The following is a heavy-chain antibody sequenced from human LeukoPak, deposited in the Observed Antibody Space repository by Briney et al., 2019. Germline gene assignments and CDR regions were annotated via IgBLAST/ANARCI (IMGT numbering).Heavy chain of an antibody. Sequence: GGSLRLSCAASGLSFSTFAMSWVRQGPARGLEWVSSIRGNGETFYADSVKGRFTISRDNAKNSLYLQMNSLRAEDTAVYYCARVNYGGNSEVIAFDIWGQGTMVTVSS. D-gene: IGHD4-23*01. CDR3: ARVNYGGNSEVIAFDI. CDR1: GLSFSTFA. CDR2: IRGNGET. V-gene: IGHV3-21*01. J-gene: IGHJ3*02.